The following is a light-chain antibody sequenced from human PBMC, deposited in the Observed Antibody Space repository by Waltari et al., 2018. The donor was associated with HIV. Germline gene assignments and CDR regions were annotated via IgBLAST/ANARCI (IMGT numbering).Light chain of an antibody. V-gene: IGLV1-44*01. J-gene: IGLJ2*01. Sequence: QSVLTQPPSASGTPGQRVTIFCSRSSSEIGRNTLNWYQHLPGTGPKLLIYKYKQRPSGVPDRFSVSKSGTSASLAISGLQSEDEADYYCAAWDDSLNGRVFGGGTKLTVL. CDR3: AAWDDSLNGRV. CDR1: SSEIGRNT. CDR2: KYK.